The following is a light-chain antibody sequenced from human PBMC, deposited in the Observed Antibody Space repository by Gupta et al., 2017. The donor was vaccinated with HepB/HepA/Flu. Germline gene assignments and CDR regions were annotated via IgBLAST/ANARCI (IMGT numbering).Light chain of an antibody. J-gene: IGKJ4*01. V-gene: IGKV3-15*01. CDR1: QSVGSK. Sequence: EIVMTQSPATLSVSPGERATLSCRASQSVGSKLAWYQQKPGQAPRLLIYHTSSRDTGIPARFSGSGYGTEFTLTISSRQSEDFAGYYCQQYDYWPPITFGGGTQVEIK. CDR3: QQYDYWPPIT. CDR2: HTS.